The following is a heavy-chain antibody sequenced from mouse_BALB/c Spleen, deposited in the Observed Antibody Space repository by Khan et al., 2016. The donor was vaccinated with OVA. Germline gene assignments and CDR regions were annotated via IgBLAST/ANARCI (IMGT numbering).Heavy chain of an antibody. CDR2: ISYSGVT. CDR1: GYSITSGYA. D-gene: IGHD1-1*01. V-gene: IGHV3-2*02. Sequence: EVQLQESGPGLVKPSQSLSLTCTVTGYSITSGYAWNWIRQFPGNKLEWMGYISYSGVTSYTPSLKSRISITRDTSKNQFFLQLNSVTTEDTATYYCARGNYYGYYIDYWGQGTTLTGSS. CDR3: ARGNYYGYYIDY. J-gene: IGHJ2*01.